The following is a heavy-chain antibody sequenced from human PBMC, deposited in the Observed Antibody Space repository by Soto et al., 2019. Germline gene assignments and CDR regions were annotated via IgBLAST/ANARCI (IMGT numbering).Heavy chain of an antibody. Sequence: ASLKVHWKSSGYAFTGCYGHWVREAPGQGLEWMGWINPETGGTSYAQKFQGRVTLSRDTSINTAYLELSRLRFDDAAVYFCARERYQVISDGMDVWGQGTTVTVSS. CDR2: INPETGGT. J-gene: IGHJ6*02. V-gene: IGHV1-2*02. D-gene: IGHD2-2*01. CDR3: ARERYQVISDGMDV. CDR1: GYAFTGCY.